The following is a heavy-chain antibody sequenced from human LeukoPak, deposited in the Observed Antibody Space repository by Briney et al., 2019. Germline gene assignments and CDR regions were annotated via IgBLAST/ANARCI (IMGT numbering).Heavy chain of an antibody. CDR1: GYTFAHYG. V-gene: IGHV1-18*01. CDR3: ARDVGGSIRGAVAGWDY. CDR2: SSPYNGNT. J-gene: IGHJ4*02. Sequence: ASVKVSRKSSGYTFAHYGISWVRQAPGRELEWLGWSSPYNGNTKYAQKVQGRVTMTTDTSTNTAYMELTTLRSDDTAVYYCARDVGGSIRGAVAGWDYWGQGTPVTVSS. D-gene: IGHD6-19*01.